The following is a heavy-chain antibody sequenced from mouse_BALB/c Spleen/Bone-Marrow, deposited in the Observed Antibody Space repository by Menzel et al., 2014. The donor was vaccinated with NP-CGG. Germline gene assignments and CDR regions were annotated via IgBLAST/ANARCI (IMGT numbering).Heavy chain of an antibody. CDR1: GYTFTSYW. J-gene: IGHJ2*01. CDR3: ARRYRYYFDY. D-gene: IGHD2-14*01. V-gene: IGHV1-7*01. CDR2: INPSTGYT. Sequence: QVQLKESGAELAKPGASVNMSCKASGYTFTSYWMHWVKQRPGQGLEWIGYINPSTGYTEYNQKFKDKATLTADKSSSTAYMQLSSLTSEYSAVYYCARRYRYYFDYWGQGTTLTVSS.